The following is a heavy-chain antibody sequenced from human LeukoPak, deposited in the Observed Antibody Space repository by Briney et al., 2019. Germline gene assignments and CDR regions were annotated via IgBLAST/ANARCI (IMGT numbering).Heavy chain of an antibody. D-gene: IGHD3/OR15-3a*01. Sequence: GASVKVSCRASGYTFTSFGISWVRQAPGQGLEWMGWISAYNGNTNYAQKLQGRVTMTTDTSTSTACMEIRSLRSDDTAVYYCTRDLGVDATMIFFDYWGQGSLVTVSS. CDR1: GYTFTSFG. V-gene: IGHV1-18*01. J-gene: IGHJ4*02. CDR2: ISAYNGNT. CDR3: TRDLGVDATMIFFDY.